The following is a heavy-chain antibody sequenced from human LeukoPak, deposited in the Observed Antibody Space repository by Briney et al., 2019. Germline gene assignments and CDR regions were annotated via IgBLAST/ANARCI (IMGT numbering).Heavy chain of an antibody. V-gene: IGHV4-39*07. D-gene: IGHD3-3*01. CDR2: IYYSGST. Sequence: SETLCLTCTVSGGSISSSSYYWGWIRQPPGKGLEWIGSIYYSGSTYYNPSLKSRVTISVDTSKNQFSLKLSSVTAADTAVYYCARESPSDFWSGYQYYYYYYYMDVWGKGTTVTVSS. CDR1: GGSISSSSYY. CDR3: ARESPSDFWSGYQYYYYYYYMDV. J-gene: IGHJ6*03.